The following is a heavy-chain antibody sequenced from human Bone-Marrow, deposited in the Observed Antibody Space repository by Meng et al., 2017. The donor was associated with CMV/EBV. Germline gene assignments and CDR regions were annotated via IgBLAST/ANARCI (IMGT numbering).Heavy chain of an antibody. V-gene: IGHV4-31*03. CDR1: GGSISSGGYY. D-gene: IGHD3-10*02. Sequence: SETLSLTCTVSGGSISSGGYYWSWIRQHPGKGLEWIGYTYYSGSTYYNPSLKSRVTISVDTSKNQLSLNLKSVTAADTAVYYCARDMSATFDYWGRGTLVTVSS. J-gene: IGHJ4*02. CDR3: ARDMSATFDY. CDR2: TYYSGST.